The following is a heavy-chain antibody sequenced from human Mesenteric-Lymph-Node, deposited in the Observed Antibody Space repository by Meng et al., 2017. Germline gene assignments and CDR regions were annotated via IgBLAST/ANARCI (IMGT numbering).Heavy chain of an antibody. J-gene: IGHJ5*02. D-gene: IGHD1-26*01. Sequence: APLDEAGPRLGNPPPPLALHFPLSGGSISSSKYYWSSSRPPPGKGLEWSGHIYNSGSTYYNPSLKSRITISVDTSKNQFSLKLSSVTAADTAVYYCARGQRSYSGSYPEWFDPWGQGTLVTVSS. V-gene: IGHV4-30-4*01. CDR3: ARGQRSYSGSYPEWFDP. CDR2: IYNSGST. CDR1: GGSISSSKYY.